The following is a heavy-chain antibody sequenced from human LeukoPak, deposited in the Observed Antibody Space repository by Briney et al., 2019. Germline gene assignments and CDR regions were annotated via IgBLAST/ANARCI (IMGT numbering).Heavy chain of an antibody. CDR2: INPNSGGT. CDR1: GYTFTGYY. V-gene: IGHV1-2*06. J-gene: IGHJ4*02. D-gene: IGHD1-26*01. Sequence: ASVKVSCKASGYTFTGYYMRWVRQAPGQGLEWMGRINPNSGGTNYAQKFQGRVTMTRDTSISTAYMELSRLRSDDTAVYYCARVPPYSGSYFWGQGTLVTVSS. CDR3: ARVPPYSGSYF.